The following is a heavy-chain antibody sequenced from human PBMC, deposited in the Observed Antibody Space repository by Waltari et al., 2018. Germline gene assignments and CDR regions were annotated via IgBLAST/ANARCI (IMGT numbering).Heavy chain of an antibody. CDR2: INTNTGNP. D-gene: IGHD3-3*01. CDR3: ARSSSDFWSGPFDY. V-gene: IGHV7-4-1*02. J-gene: IGHJ4*02. CDR1: GYTFTSYA. Sequence: QVQLVQSGSELKKPGASVKVSCKTSGYTFTSYAMNWVRQAPGQGREWMGRINTNTGNPTHAQGFTGRFVFSLDTSVSTAYLQISSLRAEDTAVYYCARSSSDFWSGPFDYWGQGTLVIVSS.